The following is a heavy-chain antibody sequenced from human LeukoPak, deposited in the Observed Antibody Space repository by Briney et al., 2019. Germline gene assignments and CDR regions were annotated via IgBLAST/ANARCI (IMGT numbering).Heavy chain of an antibody. D-gene: IGHD4-17*01. CDR3: ARDVGTVTDLGRFDP. Sequence: SQTLSLTCTVSDGSISGGVYSWNWIRQHPGKGLEWIGYIFYTGNTYYNPSLKSRVTISVDTSKNQFSLKLSSVTAADTAVYYCARDVGTVTDLGRFDPWGQGTLVTVSA. V-gene: IGHV4-31*03. CDR1: DGSISGGVYS. J-gene: IGHJ5*02. CDR2: IFYTGNT.